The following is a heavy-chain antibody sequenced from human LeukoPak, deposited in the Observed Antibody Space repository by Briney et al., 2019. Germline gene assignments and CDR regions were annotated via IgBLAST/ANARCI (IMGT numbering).Heavy chain of an antibody. Sequence: ASVKVSCKASGYTFTSYDINWVRQATGQGPEWMGWMNPNSGNTGHAQKFQGRVTMTRNTSIRTAYMELSSLRSEDTAVYYCARGDDSSGYYGYWGQGTLVTVSS. CDR1: GYTFTSYD. J-gene: IGHJ4*02. V-gene: IGHV1-8*01. CDR2: MNPNSGNT. CDR3: ARGDDSSGYYGY. D-gene: IGHD3-22*01.